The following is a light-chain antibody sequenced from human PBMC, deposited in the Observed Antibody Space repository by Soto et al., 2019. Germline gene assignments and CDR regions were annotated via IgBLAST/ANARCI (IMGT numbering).Light chain of an antibody. CDR1: SSEIGAYNY. CDR2: DVN. Sequence: QSVLAPPASVSGPPGQAIASACTGSSSEIGAYNYVFWYQKHPGKAPQIMMYDVNNRPSGVSDRFSGSKSGNTASLTISGLQAEDEANYYTTSYTCESTYGLGTGSKATV. V-gene: IGLV2-14*03. J-gene: IGLJ1*01. CDR3: TSYTCESTYG.